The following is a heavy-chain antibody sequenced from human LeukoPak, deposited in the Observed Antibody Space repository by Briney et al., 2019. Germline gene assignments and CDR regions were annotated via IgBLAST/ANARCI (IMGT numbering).Heavy chain of an antibody. D-gene: IGHD2-2*01. V-gene: IGHV3-21*01. J-gene: IGHJ3*02. CDR1: GFTFSSYS. Sequence: GGSLRLSCAASGFTFSSYSMNWVRQAPGKGLEWVSSISSSSSYIYYADSVKGRFTISRDNAKNSLYLQMNSLRAEDTAVYYCARAGYCSSTSCSYAFDIWGQGTMVTVSS. CDR2: ISSSSSYI. CDR3: ARAGYCSSTSCSYAFDI.